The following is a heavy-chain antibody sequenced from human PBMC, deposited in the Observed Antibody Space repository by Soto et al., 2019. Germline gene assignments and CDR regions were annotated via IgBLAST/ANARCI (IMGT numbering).Heavy chain of an antibody. CDR3: AKGPIVATIDDAFDI. D-gene: IGHD5-12*01. V-gene: IGHV3-9*01. Sequence: LRLSCAASGFTFDDYAMHWVRQAPGKGLEWVSGISWNSGSIGYADSVKGRFTISRDNAKNSLYLQMNSLRAEDTALYYCAKGPIVATIDDAFDIWGQGTMVTVSS. CDR2: ISWNSGSI. J-gene: IGHJ3*02. CDR1: GFTFDDYA.